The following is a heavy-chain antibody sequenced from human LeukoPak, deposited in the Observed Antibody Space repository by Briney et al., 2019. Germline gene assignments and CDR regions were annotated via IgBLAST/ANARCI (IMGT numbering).Heavy chain of an antibody. J-gene: IGHJ6*03. CDR1: GFTFSSYE. Sequence: PGGSLRLSCAASGFTFSSYEMNWVRQAPGKGLEWVSYISSSGSTIYYADSVKGRFTISRDNAKNSLYLQMNSLRAEDTAVYYCARGAYYYDSSGYLAGYYYYYMDVWGKGTTVTISS. V-gene: IGHV3-48*03. D-gene: IGHD3-22*01. CDR3: ARGAYYYDSSGYLAGYYYYYMDV. CDR2: ISSSGSTI.